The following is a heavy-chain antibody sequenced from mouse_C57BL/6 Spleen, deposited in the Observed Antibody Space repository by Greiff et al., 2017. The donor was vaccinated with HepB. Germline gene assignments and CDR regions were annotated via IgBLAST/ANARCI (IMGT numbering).Heavy chain of an antibody. V-gene: IGHV1-64*01. J-gene: IGHJ1*03. CDR2: IHPNSGST. CDR3: ARCPNYGWYFDV. Sequence: QVQLQQPGAELVKPGASVKLSCKASGYTFTSYWMHWVKQRPGQGLEWIGMIHPNSGSTNYNEKFKSKATLTVDKSSSTAYLQLSSLTSEDSAVYYCARCPNYGWYFDVWGTGTTVTVSS. D-gene: IGHD1-1*01. CDR1: GYTFTSYW.